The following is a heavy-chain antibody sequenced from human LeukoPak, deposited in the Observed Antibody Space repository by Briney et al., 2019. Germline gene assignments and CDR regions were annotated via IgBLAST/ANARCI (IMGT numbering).Heavy chain of an antibody. D-gene: IGHD3-16*01. CDR3: VSVKSLVGDQ. CDR2: IGFSGVDT. V-gene: IGHV3-23*01. Sequence: GGSLRLSCAASGFTFSSHAMRWVRQAPGKGLEWVSSIGFSGVDTYYADSVKGRFTISRDNSKNTLSLQMNSLRVEDTAVYYCVSVKSLVGDQWDQGTLVTVSS. J-gene: IGHJ4*02. CDR1: GFTFSSHA.